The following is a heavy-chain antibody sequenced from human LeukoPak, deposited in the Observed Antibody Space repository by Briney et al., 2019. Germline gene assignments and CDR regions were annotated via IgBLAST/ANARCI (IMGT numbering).Heavy chain of an antibody. J-gene: IGHJ3*01. CDR3: AREGFYGGFDV. CDR2: IGSNGNM. V-gene: IGHV3-48*02. Sequence: QPGGSLRLSCAASGFTFSTYRMNWVRQAPGKGLEWVSYIGSNGNMYHADSVRGRFNISRDNGKNSLDLEVNSLRDEDTAVYYCAREGFYGGFDVWGQGTMVTVSS. CDR1: GFTFSTYR. D-gene: IGHD3-3*01.